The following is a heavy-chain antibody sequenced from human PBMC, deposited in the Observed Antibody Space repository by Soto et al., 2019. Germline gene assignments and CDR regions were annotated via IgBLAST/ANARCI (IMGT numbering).Heavy chain of an antibody. Sequence: SETLSLTCTVSGGSISSGGYYWSWIRQHPGKGLEWIGYIYYSGSTYYNPSLKSRVTISVDTSKNQFSLRSEDTAVYYCARKARSGWDFDYWGQGTLVTVSS. CDR3: ARKARSGWDFDY. V-gene: IGHV4-31*03. J-gene: IGHJ4*02. D-gene: IGHD6-19*01. CDR1: GGSISSGGYY. CDR2: IYYSGST.